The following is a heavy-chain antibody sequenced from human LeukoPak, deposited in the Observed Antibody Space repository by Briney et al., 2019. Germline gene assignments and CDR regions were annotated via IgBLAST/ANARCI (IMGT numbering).Heavy chain of an antibody. V-gene: IGHV2-70*11. CDR3: ARSRHDSSGYYCDY. J-gene: IGHJ4*02. D-gene: IGHD3-22*01. Sequence: SGPALVKPTQTLTLTCTFSGFSLTTSGMCVSWIRQPPGKALEWLARIDWDDDKYYSTSLKTRLTISKDTSKNQVVLTMTNTDPVDTATYYCARSRHDSSGYYCDYWGQGTLVTVSS. CDR1: GFSLTTSGMC. CDR2: IDWDDDK.